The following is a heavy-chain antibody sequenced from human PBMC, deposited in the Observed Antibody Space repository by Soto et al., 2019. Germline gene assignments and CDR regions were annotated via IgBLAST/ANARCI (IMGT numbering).Heavy chain of an antibody. D-gene: IGHD3-16*02. J-gene: IGHJ4*02. CDR3: ASGTRTNDYVWGSYRYGFDY. CDR2: IYYSGST. V-gene: IGHV4-31*03. CDR1: GGSISSGGYY. Sequence: TLSLTCTVSGGSISSGGYYWSWIRQHPGKGLEWIGYIYYSGSTYYNPSLKSRVTISVDTSKNQFSLKLSSVTAADTAVYYCASGTRTNDYVWGSYRYGFDYWGQGTLVTVSS.